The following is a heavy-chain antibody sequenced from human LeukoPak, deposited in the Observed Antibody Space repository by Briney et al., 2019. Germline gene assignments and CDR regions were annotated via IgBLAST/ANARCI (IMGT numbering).Heavy chain of an antibody. CDR1: GFTFSSYW. Sequence: GGSLRLSCAASGFTFSSYWMHWVRQAPGKGLVWVSRINSDGSSTIYVDSVEGRFTISRDNAKNTLYLQMNSLTAEDTAVYYCARAGYCSGGSCYGSDYWGQGTLVSVSS. V-gene: IGHV3-74*01. J-gene: IGHJ4*02. CDR2: INSDGSST. CDR3: ARAGYCSGGSCYGSDY. D-gene: IGHD2-15*01.